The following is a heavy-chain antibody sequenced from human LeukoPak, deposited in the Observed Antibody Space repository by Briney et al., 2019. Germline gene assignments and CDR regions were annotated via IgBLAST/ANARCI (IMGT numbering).Heavy chain of an antibody. Sequence: GRSLRLSCAASGLTFSSYAMHWVRQAPGKGLEWVAVISYDGSNEHYADSVKGRFTISRDSSKNTVYLQMNSLRAEDTAVYYCANNWNLDYWGQGTLVTVSS. CDR3: ANNWNLDY. CDR1: GLTFSSYA. D-gene: IGHD1-20*01. CDR2: ISYDGSNE. V-gene: IGHV3-30-3*01. J-gene: IGHJ4*02.